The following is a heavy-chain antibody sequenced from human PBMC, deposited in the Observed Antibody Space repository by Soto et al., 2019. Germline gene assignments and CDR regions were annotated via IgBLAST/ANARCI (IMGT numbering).Heavy chain of an antibody. V-gene: IGHV4-28*01. CDR2: IYYSGTT. Sequence: SETLSLTCAVSGYSISSSNWWCWIRQPPGKGLELIGYIYYSGTTYYNPSLKSRVTMSVDTSKNQFSMKLTSVTAVDTAVYYCARRHSHDFYDKDIYVPWGQGTQVTVSS. CDR1: GYSISSSNW. D-gene: IGHD3-22*01. J-gene: IGHJ4*02. CDR3: ARRHSHDFYDKDIYVP.